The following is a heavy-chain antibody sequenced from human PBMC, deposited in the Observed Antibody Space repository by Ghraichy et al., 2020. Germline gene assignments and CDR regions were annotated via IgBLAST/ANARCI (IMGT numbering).Heavy chain of an antibody. D-gene: IGHD5-24*01. V-gene: IGHV3-15*01. J-gene: IGHJ4*02. Sequence: LTCAASGFTFSDAWMSWVRLAPGRGLEWIGRIKSKKDGGTPDYAESVKGGFTISRDDSKNALYLQINSLKTDDSAVYYCTTDFLAHNYFDFWGQGTLVTVST. CDR1: GFTFSDAW. CDR3: TTDFLAHNYFDF. CDR2: IKSKKDGGTP.